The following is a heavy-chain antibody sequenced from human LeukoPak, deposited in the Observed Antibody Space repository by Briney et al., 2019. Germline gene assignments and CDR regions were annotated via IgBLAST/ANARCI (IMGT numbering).Heavy chain of an antibody. CDR2: IYYGGST. V-gene: IGHV4-59*01. CDR1: GGSISSYY. J-gene: IGHJ4*02. CDR3: AGHTIASDGARLFDY. D-gene: IGHD4-17*01. Sequence: SETLSLTCTVSGGSISSYYWSWIRQPPGKGLEWIGYIYYGGSTNYNPSLKSRVTISVDTSKNQFSLKLSSLRSEDTAVYYCAGHTIASDGARLFDYWGRGTLVTVSS.